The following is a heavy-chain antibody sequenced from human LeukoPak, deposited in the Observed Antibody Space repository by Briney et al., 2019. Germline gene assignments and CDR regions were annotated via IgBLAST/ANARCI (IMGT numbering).Heavy chain of an antibody. D-gene: IGHD6-6*01. J-gene: IGHJ3*02. CDR3: ARDDDSSSQNAFDI. CDR2: INPNSGHT. V-gene: IGHV1-2*02. CDR1: GYTFTDYS. Sequence: ASVKVSCKASGYTFTDYSIHWVRQAPGQGLEWMGWINPNSGHTNSAQNFQDRVTVTRDTSISTAYMELSRLSFDDTAVYYCARDDDSSSQNAFDIWGQGTMVTVSS.